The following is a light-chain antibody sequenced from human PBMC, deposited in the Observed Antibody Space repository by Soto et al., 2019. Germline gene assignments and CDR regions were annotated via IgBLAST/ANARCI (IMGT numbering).Light chain of an antibody. CDR1: QSVSTF. CDR2: DAS. Sequence: VLTQSPTTLSLSPWERATLSCRASQSVSTFLAWYQQKPGQAPRLVIYDASSRATGIPARFSGSGSGTDFTLTISSLEPEDFAVYYCQQRENWPLTFGGGTKV. V-gene: IGKV3-11*01. CDR3: QQRENWPLT. J-gene: IGKJ4*01.